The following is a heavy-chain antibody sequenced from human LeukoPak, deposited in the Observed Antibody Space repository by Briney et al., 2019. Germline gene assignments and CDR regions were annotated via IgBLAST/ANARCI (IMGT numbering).Heavy chain of an antibody. J-gene: IGHJ4*02. D-gene: IGHD5-18*01. Sequence: SETLSLTCSVSGGSISTYHRNWIRQPPGKGLEWIGYMQSSGISKYNPSLKSRVNIFVDTSKNQFVLNLRSVTAADTAVYYCARDKRHSYGRYFDPWGQGMLVTVSS. CDR1: GGSISTYH. V-gene: IGHV4-59*01. CDR3: ARDKRHSYGRYFDP. CDR2: MQSSGIS.